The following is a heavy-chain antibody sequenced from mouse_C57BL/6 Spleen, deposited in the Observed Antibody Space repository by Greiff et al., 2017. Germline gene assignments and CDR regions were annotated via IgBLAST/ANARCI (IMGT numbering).Heavy chain of an antibody. D-gene: IGHD2-4*01. J-gene: IGHJ4*01. V-gene: IGHV1-72*01. Sequence: QVQLQQSGAELVKPGASVKLSCKASGYTFTSYWMHWVKQRPGRGLEWIGRIDPNSGGTKYNEKFKNKATLTVDKPSSTAYMQLSSLTSEDSAVYYCASVGDYDLYYAMDYWGQGTSVTVSS. CDR1: GYTFTSYW. CDR3: ASVGDYDLYYAMDY. CDR2: IDPNSGGT.